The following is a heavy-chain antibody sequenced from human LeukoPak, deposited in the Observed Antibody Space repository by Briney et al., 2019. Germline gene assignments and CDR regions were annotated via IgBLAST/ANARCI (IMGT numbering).Heavy chain of an antibody. CDR3: ARGGIVGATTGQFDY. CDR2: IIPILGIA. CDR1: GGTFSSYA. Sequence: SVKVSCKASGGTFSSYAISWVRQAPGQGLEWMGRIIPILGIANYAQKFQGRVTITADKSTSTAYMELSSLRSEDTAVYYCARGGIVGATTGQFDYWGQGTLVTVSS. D-gene: IGHD1-26*01. V-gene: IGHV1-69*04. J-gene: IGHJ4*02.